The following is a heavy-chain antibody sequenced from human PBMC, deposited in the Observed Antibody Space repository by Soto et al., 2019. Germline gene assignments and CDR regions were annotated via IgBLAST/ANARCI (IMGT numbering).Heavy chain of an antibody. V-gene: IGHV1-46*01. CDR3: ARDSYFTNGVCYSLRSVHWFDP. CDR2: INPSRGST. D-gene: IGHD2-8*01. Sequence: ASVKVSCKASGYTFTSYYLHWVRQAPGQGVEWIGIINPSRGSTSYAQKFQGRVTMTRDTSTSTVYMELSSLRSEDTAVYYCARDSYFTNGVCYSLRSVHWFDPWGQGTLVTVSS. J-gene: IGHJ5*02. CDR1: GYTFTSYY.